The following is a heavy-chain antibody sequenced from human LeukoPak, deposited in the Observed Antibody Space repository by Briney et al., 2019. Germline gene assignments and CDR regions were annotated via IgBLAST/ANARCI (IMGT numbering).Heavy chain of an antibody. CDR3: AKAQGGTFWFDP. V-gene: IGHV3-30*18. CDR1: GFTFSSYG. CDR2: ISYDGSNK. D-gene: IGHD3-16*01. Sequence: GGSLRLSCAASGFTFSSYGMHWVRQAPGKGLEWVAVISYDGSNKYYADSVKGRFTISRDNSKNTLYLQMNSLRAEDTAVYYCAKAQGGTFWFDPWGQGTLVTVSS. J-gene: IGHJ5*02.